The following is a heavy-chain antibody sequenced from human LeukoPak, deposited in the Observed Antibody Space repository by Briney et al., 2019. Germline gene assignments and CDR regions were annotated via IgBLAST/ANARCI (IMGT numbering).Heavy chain of an antibody. CDR3: ATSYYYGSGSYMDV. J-gene: IGHJ6*04. Sequence: ASVKVSCKVSGYTLTELSMHWVRQAPGKGLEWMGGFDPEDGGTIYAQKFQGRVTMTEDTSTDTAYMELSSLRSEDTAVYYCATSYYYGSGSYMDVWGKGTTVSVFS. D-gene: IGHD3-10*01. CDR1: GYTLTELS. V-gene: IGHV1-24*01. CDR2: FDPEDGGT.